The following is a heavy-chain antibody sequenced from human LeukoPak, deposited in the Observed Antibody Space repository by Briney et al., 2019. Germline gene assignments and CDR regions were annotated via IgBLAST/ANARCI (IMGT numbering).Heavy chain of an antibody. Sequence: SETLSLTCSVSGGSISAFYWSWIRQPPGKGLEWIGYIFHTGSTNCNPSLKRRVTISMDTSTNQVFLNLTSVTAADTAMYYCARNGPPDAFDIWGQGTMVTVSS. D-gene: IGHD2-8*01. CDR3: ARNGPPDAFDI. J-gene: IGHJ3*02. CDR2: IFHTGST. V-gene: IGHV4-59*01. CDR1: GGSISAFY.